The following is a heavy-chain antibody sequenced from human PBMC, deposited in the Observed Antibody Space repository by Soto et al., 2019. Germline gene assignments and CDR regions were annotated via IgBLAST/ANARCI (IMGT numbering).Heavy chain of an antibody. CDR3: ARVGDAYYYDSSGYRSRSVRDY. Sequence: EASVKVSCKASGYTFTSYAMHWLRQAPGQRLEWMGWINAGNGNTKYSQKFQGRVTITRDTSASTAYMELSSLRSEDTAVYYCARVGDAYYYDSSGYRSRSVRDYWGQGTLVTVSS. CDR2: INAGNGNT. D-gene: IGHD3-22*01. J-gene: IGHJ4*02. CDR1: GYTFTSYA. V-gene: IGHV1-3*01.